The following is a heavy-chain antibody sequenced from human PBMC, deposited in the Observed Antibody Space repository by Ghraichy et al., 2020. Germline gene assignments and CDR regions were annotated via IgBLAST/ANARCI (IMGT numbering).Heavy chain of an antibody. J-gene: IGHJ4*02. V-gene: IGHV3-53*01. D-gene: IGHD6-19*01. Sequence: ESLNISCAVSGLPLNNNHINWVRQAPGKGLEWVSFIYKDGDTSYADSVKGRFTISRDRAKNTVYLQMDSLRDEDTAKYYCAGSLSGLDSGDHWGQGTLVTVSS. CDR2: IYKDGDT. CDR3: AGSLSGLDSGDH. CDR1: GLPLNNNH.